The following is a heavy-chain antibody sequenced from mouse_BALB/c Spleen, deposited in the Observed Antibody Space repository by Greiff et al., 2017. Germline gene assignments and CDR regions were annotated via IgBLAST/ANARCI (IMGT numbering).Heavy chain of an antibody. J-gene: IGHJ3*01. CDR2: ISTYYGDA. CDR3: ARAYRYDGEGFAY. CDR1: GYTFTDYA. Sequence: VQLKQSGAELVRPGVSVKISCKGSGYTFTDYAMHWVKQSHAKSLEWIGVISTYYGDASYNQKFKGKATMTVDKSSSTAYMELARLTSEDSAIYYCARAYRYDGEGFAYWGQGTLVTVSA. D-gene: IGHD2-14*01. V-gene: IGHV1S137*01.